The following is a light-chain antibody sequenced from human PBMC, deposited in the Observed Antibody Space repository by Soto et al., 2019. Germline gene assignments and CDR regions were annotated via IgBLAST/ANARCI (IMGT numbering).Light chain of an antibody. CDR3: QQRSDWPWT. CDR1: QSLSGY. CDR2: DAS. V-gene: IGKV3-11*01. Sequence: EIVLTQSPATLSLSLGESATLSCRASQSLSGYLAWYQQKPGQAPRLLIYDASHRATGIPARFSGGGSGTDFTLTISSLEPEDFAVYYCQQRSDWPWTFGQGTKVEIK. J-gene: IGKJ1*01.